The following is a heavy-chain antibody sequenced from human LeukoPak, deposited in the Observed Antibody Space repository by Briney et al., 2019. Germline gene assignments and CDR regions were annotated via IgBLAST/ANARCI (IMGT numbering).Heavy chain of an antibody. CDR3: ASLGGVAAGGGPYNPMDV. CDR2: IYSDGNT. CDR1: ELSNY. V-gene: IGHV3-53*01. Sequence: GGSLRLSCAASELSNYMSWVRQAPGKGLEWVSLIYSDGNTYYADSVKGRFTISRDKSKNTLYLQMNSLRAEDTAVYYCASLGGVAAGGGPYNPMDVWGQGTTVIVSS. D-gene: IGHD6-13*01. J-gene: IGHJ6*02.